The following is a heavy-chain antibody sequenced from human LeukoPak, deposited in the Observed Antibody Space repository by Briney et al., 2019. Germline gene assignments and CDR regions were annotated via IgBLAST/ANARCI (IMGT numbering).Heavy chain of an antibody. J-gene: IGHJ4*02. CDR2: INHSGST. CDR1: GGSFSGYY. CDR3: ARNGYIRSSSFFDY. V-gene: IGHV4-34*01. D-gene: IGHD5-24*01. Sequence: SETLSLTCAVYGGSFSGYYWSWIRQPPGKGLEWIGEINHSGSTNYNPSLKSRVTISVDTSKNQFSLKLSSVTAADTALYYCARNGYIRSSSFFDYWGQGTLVTVSS.